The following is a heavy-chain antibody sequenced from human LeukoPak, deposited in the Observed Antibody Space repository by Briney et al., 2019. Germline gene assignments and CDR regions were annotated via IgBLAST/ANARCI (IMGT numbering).Heavy chain of an antibody. V-gene: IGHV6-1*01. CDR3: ARYLRYCSGSSCYPFDY. J-gene: IGHJ4*02. Sequence: SQTLSLTCAISGDSVSSNSAAWNWIRQSPSRGLEWLGRTYYRSKWYNDYAVSVKSRITINPDTSKNQFSLQLNSVTPEDTAVYYCARYLRYCSGSSCYPFDYWGQGTLVTVSS. CDR2: TYYRSKWYN. D-gene: IGHD2-15*01. CDR1: GDSVSSNSAA.